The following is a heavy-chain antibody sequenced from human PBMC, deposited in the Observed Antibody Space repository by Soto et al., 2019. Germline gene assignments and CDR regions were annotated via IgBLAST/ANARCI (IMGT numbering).Heavy chain of an antibody. CDR3: ARGAHIVVVAQHLYGMDV. D-gene: IGHD2-15*01. Sequence: QVQLVQSGAEVKKPGSSVKVSCKASGGTFSSYTISWVRQAPGQGLEWMGWIIPILGIANYAQKFQGRVTITADKSTSTAYMERSSRRSEDTAVYYFARGAHIVVVAQHLYGMDVWGHGTTVTVS. CDR1: GGTFSSYT. J-gene: IGHJ6*02. V-gene: IGHV1-69*02. CDR2: IIPILGIA.